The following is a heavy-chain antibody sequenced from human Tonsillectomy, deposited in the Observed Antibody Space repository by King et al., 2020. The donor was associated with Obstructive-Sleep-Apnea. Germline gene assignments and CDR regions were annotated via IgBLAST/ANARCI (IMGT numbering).Heavy chain of an antibody. CDR1: GFTFSDYF. V-gene: IGHV3-11*01. CDR3: AKELYTGSGAAFDI. D-gene: IGHD1-26*01. Sequence: VQLVESGGGLVKPGGSLRLSCAASGFTFSDYFMTWIRQAPGRGLEWVSHISTTGSTMSYAASVKGRFTTSRDNAMNSLYLQMNSLRGDDTAVYYCAKELYTGSGAAFDIWGQGTLVTVPS. J-gene: IGHJ3*02. CDR2: ISTTGSTM.